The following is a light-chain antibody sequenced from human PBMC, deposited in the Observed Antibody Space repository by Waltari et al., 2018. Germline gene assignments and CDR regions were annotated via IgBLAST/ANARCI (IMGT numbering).Light chain of an antibody. V-gene: IGKV3-20*01. CDR2: HTS. CDR1: QSVGKY. CDR3: QHYVRLPAT. Sequence: IVLTQSPGTLPLSPGERATLSGWASQSVGKYLPWYQQKPAQAPRLLIYHTSNRATGIPDRFSGSGSGTDFSFTISRLEPEDFAVYYCQHYVRLPATFGQGTKVEIK. J-gene: IGKJ1*01.